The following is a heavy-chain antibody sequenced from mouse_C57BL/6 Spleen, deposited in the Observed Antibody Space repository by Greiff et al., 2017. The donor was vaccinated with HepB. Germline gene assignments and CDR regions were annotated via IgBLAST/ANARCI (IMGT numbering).Heavy chain of an antibody. V-gene: IGHV1-55*01. CDR2: IYPGSGST. CDR1: GYTFTSYW. D-gene: IGHD2-4*01. CDR3: ARGYYDYDAGFAY. Sequence: VQLQQSGAELVKPGASVKMSCKASGYTFTSYWITWVKQRPGQGLEWIGDIYPGSGSTNYNEKFKSKATLTVDTSSSTAYMQLSSLTSEDSAVYYCARGYYDYDAGFAYWGQRTLVTVSA. J-gene: IGHJ3*01.